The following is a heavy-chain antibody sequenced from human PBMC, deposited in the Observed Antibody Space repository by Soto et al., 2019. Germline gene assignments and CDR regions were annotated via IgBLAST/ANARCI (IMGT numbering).Heavy chain of an antibody. D-gene: IGHD3-16*02. CDR2: INPNSGGT. CDR1: GYTFTGYY. Sequence: ASVKVSCKASGYTFTGYYMHWVRQAPGQGLEWMGWINPNSGGTNYAQKFQGWVTMTRDTSISTAYMELSRLRSDDTAVYYCARNREDDYVWGSYRPGGSMDVWG. V-gene: IGHV1-2*04. CDR3: ARNREDDYVWGSYRPGGSMDV. J-gene: IGHJ6*02.